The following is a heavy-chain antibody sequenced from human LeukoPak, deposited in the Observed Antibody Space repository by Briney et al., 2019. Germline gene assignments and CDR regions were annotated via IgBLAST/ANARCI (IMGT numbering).Heavy chain of an antibody. CDR1: GFTFSDYY. D-gene: IGHD3-10*01. CDR3: ARAPITMVLGWFDP. Sequence: PGGSLRLSCAASGFTFSDYYMSWIRQAPGKGLEWVSYISSSGSTIYYADSVKGRFTISRDNAKNSLYLQMNSLRAEDTAVYYCARAPITMVLGWFDPWGQGTLVTVSS. V-gene: IGHV3-11*01. J-gene: IGHJ5*02. CDR2: ISSSGSTI.